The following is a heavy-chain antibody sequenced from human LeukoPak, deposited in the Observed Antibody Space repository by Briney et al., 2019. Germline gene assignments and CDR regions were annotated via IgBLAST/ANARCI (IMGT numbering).Heavy chain of an antibody. CDR1: GGSSSGYY. D-gene: IGHD2-8*01. J-gene: IGHJ4*02. CDR2: INHGGST. Sequence: RPSETLSLTCAVYGGSSSGYYWSWIRQPPGKGLEWIGEINHGGSTSSNPSLKSRVTISGDTSKNQFSLKLSSVTAADTAVYYCASGRDIVPFYWGQGTLVTVSS. V-gene: IGHV4-34*01. CDR3: ASGRDIVPFY.